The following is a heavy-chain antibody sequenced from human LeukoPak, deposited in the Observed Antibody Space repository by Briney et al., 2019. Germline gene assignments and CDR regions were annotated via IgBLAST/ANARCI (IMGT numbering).Heavy chain of an antibody. J-gene: IGHJ4*02. V-gene: IGHV4-39*07. CDR3: ARDDIAAADVPNYFDY. CDR1: GGSISSSSYY. D-gene: IGHD6-13*01. CDR2: IYYSGST. Sequence: SETLSLTCTVSGGSISSSSYYWGWIRQPPGKGLEWIGSIYYSGSTYYNPSLKSRVTISVDTSKNQFSLKLSSVTAADTAVYYCARDDIAAADVPNYFDYWGQGTLVTVSS.